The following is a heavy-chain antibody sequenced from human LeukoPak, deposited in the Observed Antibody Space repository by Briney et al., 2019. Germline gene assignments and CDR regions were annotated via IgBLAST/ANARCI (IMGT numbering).Heavy chain of an antibody. CDR1: GGSFSGYY. D-gene: IGHD5-18*01. CDR3: AGRPTGYSSGYIH. CDR2: ISGSAHKI. Sequence: ETLSLTCAVYGGSFSGYYWSWVRQAPEKGLDWVSVISGSAHKIRYADSVRGRFTISRDNSENIVYLQMNNLRVEDTVVYYCAGRPTGYSSGYIHWGQGTLVTVSS. V-gene: IGHV3-23*01. J-gene: IGHJ4*02.